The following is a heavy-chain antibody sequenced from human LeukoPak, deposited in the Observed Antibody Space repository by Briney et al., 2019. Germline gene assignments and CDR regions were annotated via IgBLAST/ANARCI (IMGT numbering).Heavy chain of an antibody. CDR3: ARGTVDTAMVTDFDY. J-gene: IGHJ4*02. Sequence: SVKVSCTASGGTFSSYAISWVRQAPGQGLEWMGGIIPIFGTANYAQKFQGRVTITADESTSTAYMELSSLRSEDTAVYYCARGTVDTAMVTDFDYWGQGTLSPSPQ. CDR2: IIPIFGTA. D-gene: IGHD5-18*01. CDR1: GGTFSSYA. V-gene: IGHV1-69*13.